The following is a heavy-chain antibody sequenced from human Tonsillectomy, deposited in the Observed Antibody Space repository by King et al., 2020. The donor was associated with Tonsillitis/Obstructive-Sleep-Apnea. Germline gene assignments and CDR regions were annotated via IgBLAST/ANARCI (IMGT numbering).Heavy chain of an antibody. CDR1: GYTFTSYG. Sequence: QLVQSGAEVKKPGASVKVSCKASGYTFTSYGITWVRQAPGQGLEWRGWISTYNGNTNYAQKFQGRVTMTTDISTSTAYMELRSLRSDDTAVYYCARVNYDSSGYYDGFDYWGQGTLVTVSS. D-gene: IGHD3-22*01. J-gene: IGHJ4*02. CDR3: ARVNYDSSGYYDGFDY. CDR2: ISTYNGNT. V-gene: IGHV1-18*01.